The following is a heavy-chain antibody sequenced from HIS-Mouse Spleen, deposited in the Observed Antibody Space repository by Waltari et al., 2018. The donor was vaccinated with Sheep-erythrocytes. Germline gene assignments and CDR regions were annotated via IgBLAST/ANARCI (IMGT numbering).Heavy chain of an antibody. V-gene: IGHV3-15*01. CDR1: GFTFSNAW. D-gene: IGHD1-26*01. CDR2: IKSKTDGGTT. CDR3: TTEGVGDY. J-gene: IGHJ4*02. Sequence: EVQLVESGGGLVKPGGSLRLSCAASGFTFSNAWMSWVRQGPGEELGWVVRIKSKTDGGTTDYAAPGKGRFTISRDDSKNTLYLQMNSLKTEDAAVYYCTTEGVGDYWGQGTLVTVSS.